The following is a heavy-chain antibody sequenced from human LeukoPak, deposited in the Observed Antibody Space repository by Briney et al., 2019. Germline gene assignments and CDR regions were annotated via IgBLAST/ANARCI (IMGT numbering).Heavy chain of an antibody. V-gene: IGHV1-8*01. Sequence: GASVKVSCKGSGYTFSSYDINWVRQATGQGLEWMGWMNPDTCNSGYAQKFQGRVTMTRDTSISTAYMELSSLRSEDTAVYYCARLSQTPAYYDTSVYYYLGYWGQGTLVTVSS. J-gene: IGHJ4*02. CDR3: ARLSQTPAYYDTSVYYYLGY. D-gene: IGHD3-22*01. CDR2: MNPDTCNS. CDR1: GYTFSSYD.